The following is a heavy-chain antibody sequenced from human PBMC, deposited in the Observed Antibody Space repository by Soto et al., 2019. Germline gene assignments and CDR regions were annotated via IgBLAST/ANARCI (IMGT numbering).Heavy chain of an antibody. CDR3: ANDLIVVVPAAGYYYYYGMDV. D-gene: IGHD2-2*01. Sequence: QVRLVESGGGVVQPGWSLRLSCAVSGFSFSTYNMHWVRQAPGKGLEWVAVISYDGSNKYYADSVKGRFTISRDKSKNTLYLQMNSLRVEDTAVYYCANDLIVVVPAAGYYYYYGMDVWGQGTTVTVSS. J-gene: IGHJ6*02. V-gene: IGHV3-30*18. CDR1: GFSFSTYN. CDR2: ISYDGSNK.